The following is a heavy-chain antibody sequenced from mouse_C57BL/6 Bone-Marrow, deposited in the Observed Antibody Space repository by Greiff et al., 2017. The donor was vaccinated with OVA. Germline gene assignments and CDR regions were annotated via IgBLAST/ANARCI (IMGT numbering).Heavy chain of an antibody. Sequence: QVQLQQPGAELVKPGASVKLSCKASGYTFTSYWMQWVKQRPGQGLEWIGEIDPSDSYTNYNQKFKGKATLTVDTSSSTAYMQLSSLTSEDSAVYYCARRDWCAYWGQGTLVTVSA. J-gene: IGHJ3*01. CDR2: IDPSDSYT. CDR3: ARRDWCAY. V-gene: IGHV1-50*01. CDR1: GYTFTSYW.